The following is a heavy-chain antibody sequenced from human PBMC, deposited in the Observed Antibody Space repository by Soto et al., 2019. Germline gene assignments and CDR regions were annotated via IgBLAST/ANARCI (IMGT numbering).Heavy chain of an antibody. J-gene: IGHJ5*02. Sequence: EVQLLESGGGLVQPGGSLRLSCAASGFTFSSYAMSWVRQAPGKGLEWVSAISGSGGSTYSADSVKGRFTIPRDNSKNRLYLQMNSLRAEDTAVYYCAKDRYYYDSSGYYHERGRFDPWGQGTLVTVSS. D-gene: IGHD3-22*01. CDR1: GFTFSSYA. CDR3: AKDRYYYDSSGYYHERGRFDP. V-gene: IGHV3-23*01. CDR2: ISGSGGST.